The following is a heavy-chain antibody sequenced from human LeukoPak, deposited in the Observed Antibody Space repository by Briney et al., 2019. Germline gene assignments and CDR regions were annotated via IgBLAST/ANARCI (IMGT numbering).Heavy chain of an antibody. Sequence: PETLSLTCTVPGGSLTSYYWSWIRQPPGKGLEWIGHIYYSGSTNYTPSLKSRVTISVDTSKNQFSLKLSSVTAADTAVYYCARDTGYSYGYSYYYYYGMDVWGQGTTVTVSS. V-gene: IGHV4-59*01. CDR2: IYYSGST. J-gene: IGHJ6*02. CDR3: ARDTGYSYGYSYYYYYGMDV. D-gene: IGHD5-18*01. CDR1: GGSLTSYY.